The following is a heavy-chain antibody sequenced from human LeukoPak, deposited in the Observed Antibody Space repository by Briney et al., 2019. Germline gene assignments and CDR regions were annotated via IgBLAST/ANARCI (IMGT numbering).Heavy chain of an antibody. CDR1: SRSFGVYY. CDR3: ARVRPLSGYMYGYLSKAFDI. Sequence: SSDTLSLTCAVYSRSFGVYYCGWIRQPPGKGLEWIGEINHSGSTNYNPSLKSRVIISVDTSRNHFSLKLSSVTAADTAVYHCARVRPLSGYMYGYLSKAFDIWGQGTMVTVSS. J-gene: IGHJ3*02. D-gene: IGHD5-18*01. CDR2: INHSGST. V-gene: IGHV4-34*01.